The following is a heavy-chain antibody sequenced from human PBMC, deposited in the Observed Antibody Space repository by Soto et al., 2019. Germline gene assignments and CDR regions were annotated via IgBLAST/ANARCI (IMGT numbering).Heavy chain of an antibody. CDR3: ARDRALYSSSWYVYSPNYYYYMDV. CDR2: ISSSSSYI. D-gene: IGHD6-13*01. V-gene: IGHV3-21*04. CDR1: GFTFSSYS. J-gene: IGHJ6*03. Sequence: EVQLVESGGGLVKPGGSLRLSCAASGFTFSSYSMNWVRQAPGKGLEWVSSISSSSSYIYYADSVKGRFTISRDNAKKSLYLQMNSLRAEDTAVYYCARDRALYSSSWYVYSPNYYYYMDVWGKGTTVTVSS.